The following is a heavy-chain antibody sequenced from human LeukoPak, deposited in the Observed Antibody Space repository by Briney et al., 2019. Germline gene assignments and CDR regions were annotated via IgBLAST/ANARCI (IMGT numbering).Heavy chain of an antibody. J-gene: IGHJ1*01. CDR3: ARGSSSAEYFQH. CDR1: GGSISSYY. D-gene: IGHD6-6*01. Sequence: PSETLSLTCTVSGGSISSYYWSWIRQSPGRGLEWIGYIYYSGSTNYNPSLKSRVTISVDTSKNQFSLKLSSVTAADTAVYYCARGSSSAEYFQHWGQGTLVTVSS. V-gene: IGHV4-59*01. CDR2: IYYSGST.